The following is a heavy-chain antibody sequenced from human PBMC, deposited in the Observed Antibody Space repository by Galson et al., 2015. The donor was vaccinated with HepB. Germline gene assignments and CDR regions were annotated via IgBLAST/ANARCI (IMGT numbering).Heavy chain of an antibody. CDR2: IYWDGDK. V-gene: IGHV2-5*02. Sequence: PALVKPTQTLTLTCSFSGFSLSTKEVAVGWIRQPPGKALEWLALIYWDGDKRYSPSLKSRLTITKDTSRNQVVLTMTNMDPVDTATYYCAHEGSPRGVFDYWGQGSLVTVSS. CDR1: GFSLSTKEVA. D-gene: IGHD1-26*01. CDR3: AHEGSPRGVFDY. J-gene: IGHJ4*02.